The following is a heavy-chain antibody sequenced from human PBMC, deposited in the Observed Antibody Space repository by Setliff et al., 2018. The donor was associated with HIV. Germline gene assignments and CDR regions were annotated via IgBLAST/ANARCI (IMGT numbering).Heavy chain of an antibody. CDR1: GYTFTSYA. J-gene: IGHJ4*02. CDR3: ARVYCSGGACYSLNS. V-gene: IGHV1-3*01. D-gene: IGHD2-15*01. Sequence: ASVKVSCKASGYTFTSYALHWVRQAPGQRLEWMGWINAGNGHTKYSQKLQGRITITRDSSASTVYLELSSLRFEDTAVYYCARVYCSGGACYSLNSWGQGALVTAPQ. CDR2: INAGNGHT.